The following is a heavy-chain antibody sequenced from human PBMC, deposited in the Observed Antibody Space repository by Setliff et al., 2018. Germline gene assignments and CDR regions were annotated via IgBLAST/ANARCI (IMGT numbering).Heavy chain of an antibody. V-gene: IGHV3-33*01. CDR3: ARSTETFSGEDFYFFYYMDV. CDR2: IWYDGSNK. D-gene: IGHD4-4*01. CDR1: GFTSGDYT. J-gene: IGHJ6*03. Sequence: GGSLRLSCTPSGFTSGDYTMTWVRQAPGKGLEWVAVIWYDGSNKYYADSVKGRFTISRDNSKNSLYLQMSSLRPEDTALYYCARSTETFSGEDFYFFYYMDVWGKGTTVTV.